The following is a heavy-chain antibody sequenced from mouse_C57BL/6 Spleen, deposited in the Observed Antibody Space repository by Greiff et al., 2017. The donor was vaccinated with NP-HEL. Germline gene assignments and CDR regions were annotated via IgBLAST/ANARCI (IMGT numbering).Heavy chain of an antibody. V-gene: IGHV5-17*01. CDR1: GFTFSDYG. D-gene: IGHD3-2*02. J-gene: IGHJ4*01. Sequence: DVMLVESGGGLVKPGGSLTLSCAASGFTFSDYGMHWVRQAPEKGLEWVAYIRSGSSTIYYAATVTGRFTISRDNAKNTLFLQMTSLRSEDTAMYYCVRQLRLRRAMDYWGQGTSVTVSS. CDR3: VRQLRLRRAMDY. CDR2: IRSGSSTI.